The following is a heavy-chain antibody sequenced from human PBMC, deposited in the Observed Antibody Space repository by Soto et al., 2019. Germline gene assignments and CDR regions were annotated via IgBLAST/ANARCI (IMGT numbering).Heavy chain of an antibody. J-gene: IGHJ5*02. D-gene: IGHD3-10*01. CDR3: ARGVGSGSYYNQYNWFDP. CDR1: GYTFTNYG. V-gene: IGHV1-18*01. Sequence: QVQLVQSGAVVKKPGASVKVSCKASGYTFTNYGISWVRQAPGQGLEWMGWISAYNGNTNHAQKXQGRVTMTTDXXTXTXXMELRSLRSDDTAVYYCARGVGSGSYYNQYNWFDPWGQGTLVTVSS. CDR2: ISAYNGNT.